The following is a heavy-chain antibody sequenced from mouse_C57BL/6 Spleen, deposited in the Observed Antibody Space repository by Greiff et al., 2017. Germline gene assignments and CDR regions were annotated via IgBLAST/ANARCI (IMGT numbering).Heavy chain of an antibody. J-gene: IGHJ4*01. CDR2: FYPGSGSI. CDR3: AIHEEEDDGYYRYAMDY. V-gene: IGHV1-62-2*01. D-gene: IGHD2-3*01. Sequence: QVQLQQSGAELVKPGASVKLSCKASGYTFTEYTIHWVKQRSGQGLEWIGRFYPGSGSIKYNEKFKDKATLTADKSSSTVYMERSRLTSEDSAVYFWAIHEEEDDGYYRYAMDYWGQGTSVTVSS. CDR1: GYTFTEYT.